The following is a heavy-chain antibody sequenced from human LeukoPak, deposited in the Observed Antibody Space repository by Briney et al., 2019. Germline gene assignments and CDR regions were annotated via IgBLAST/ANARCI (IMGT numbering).Heavy chain of an antibody. J-gene: IGHJ4*02. V-gene: IGHV3-48*04. CDR2: IGIERGKK. D-gene: IGHD1-1*01. CDR1: GFPFIEYS. Sequence: SGGSLRLSCAASGFPFIEYSMNWVRQAPGKGLEWISYIGIERGKKKYADSVKGRFTISGDSAKNSLYLQMNSLRVEDTAVYYCARDHNYAFDNWGQGTLVTVS. CDR3: ARDHNYAFDN.